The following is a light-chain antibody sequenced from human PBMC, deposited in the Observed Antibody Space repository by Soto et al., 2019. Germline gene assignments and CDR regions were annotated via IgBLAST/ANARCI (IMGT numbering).Light chain of an antibody. J-gene: IGKJ5*01. V-gene: IGKV1-39*01. CDR2: AAS. Sequence: DIQMTQSPSSLSASVGDRVTITCRASQSISSYINWYQQKPGKAPKLLIYAASSVQSGVPLRFSGSGSGTDFTLTISSLQPEDFATYYCQQTHSTPVTFGQGTRLAF. CDR1: QSISSY. CDR3: QQTHSTPVT.